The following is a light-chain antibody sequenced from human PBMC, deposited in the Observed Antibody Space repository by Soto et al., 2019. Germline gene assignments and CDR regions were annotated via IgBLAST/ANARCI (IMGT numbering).Light chain of an antibody. CDR1: SSDVGGYNY. CDR3: SSYTSSSTLV. CDR2: DVS. J-gene: IGLJ1*01. V-gene: IGLV2-14*01. Sequence: QSALTQPASVSGSPGQSIPISCTGTSSDVGGYNYVSWYQQHPGKAPKLMIYDVSNRPSGVSNRFSGSKSGNTASLTISGLQAEDEADYYCSSYTSSSTLVFGTGTKLTAL.